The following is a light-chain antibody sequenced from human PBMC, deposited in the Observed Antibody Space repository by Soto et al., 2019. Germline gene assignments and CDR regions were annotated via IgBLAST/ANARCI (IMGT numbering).Light chain of an antibody. J-gene: IGLJ2*01. CDR1: SSNIGSKT. CDR3: AAWDDSLNGVV. V-gene: IGLV1-44*01. CDR2: SNN. Sequence: QAVLTQPPSASGTPGQRVTISCSGSSSNIGSKTVNWYQQLPGTAPKLLIYSNNQRPSWVPDRFSCSKSGTSASLAISGLQSEDEADYYCAAWDDSLNGVVFGGGTKLTVL.